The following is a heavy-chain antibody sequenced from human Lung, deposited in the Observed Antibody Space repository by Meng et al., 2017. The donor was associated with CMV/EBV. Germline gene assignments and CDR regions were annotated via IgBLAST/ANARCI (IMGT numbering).Heavy chain of an antibody. CDR1: GFSFSNYW. Sequence: GEXXKISCAASGFSFSNYWMHWVRQAPGKGLVWVSRININGRTTNYADSVKGRFTISRDNAKNTLYLQMNSLRAEDAGVYYCTSLYLAVWGRGRLVTGAS. CDR2: ININGRTT. V-gene: IGHV3-74*01. D-gene: IGHD2-21*01. CDR3: TSLYLAV. J-gene: IGHJ4*02.